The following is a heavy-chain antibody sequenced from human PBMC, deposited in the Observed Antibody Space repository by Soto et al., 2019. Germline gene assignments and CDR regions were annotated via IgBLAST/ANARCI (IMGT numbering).Heavy chain of an antibody. Sequence: PGGSLRLSCVASGFSLSSHAVSWVRQAPEKGLEWVSSISDSGATSSYADFVKGRFTVSRDNSRNTLYLQINSLRPEDTAVYYCARDLTNIGRTWYGTDNYYYGMDVWGQGTTVTVSS. J-gene: IGHJ6*02. CDR2: ISDSGATS. D-gene: IGHD2-15*01. V-gene: IGHV3-23*01. CDR3: ARDLTNIGRTWYGTDNYYYGMDV. CDR1: GFSLSSHA.